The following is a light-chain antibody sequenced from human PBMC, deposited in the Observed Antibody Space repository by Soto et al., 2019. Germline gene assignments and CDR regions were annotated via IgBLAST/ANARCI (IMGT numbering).Light chain of an antibody. CDR3: SSYTNSSPWI. J-gene: IGLJ2*01. CDR1: SSDVGGYDF. CDR2: EVS. Sequence: QSALTQPASVSGSPGQSITISCTGTSSDVGGYDFVSSYQQYPGKAPKLMIYEVSNRPSGVSNRFSGSKSGNTASLTISGLQAEDEADYYCSSYTNSSPWIFGGGTKLTVL. V-gene: IGLV2-14*01.